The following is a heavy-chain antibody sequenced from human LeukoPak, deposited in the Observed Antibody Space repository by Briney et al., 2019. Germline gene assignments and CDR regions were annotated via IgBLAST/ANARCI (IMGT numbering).Heavy chain of an antibody. CDR2: ISYDGSNK. CDR1: GFTFSSYA. V-gene: IGHV3-30-3*01. CDR3: ARGESGYSHSLFDY. D-gene: IGHD5-18*01. J-gene: IGHJ4*02. Sequence: QPGGSLRLSCAASGFTFSSYAMSWVRQAPGKGLEWVAVISYDGSNKYYADSVKGRFTISRDNSKNTLYLQMNSLRAEDTAVYYCARGESGYSHSLFDYWGQGTLVTVSS.